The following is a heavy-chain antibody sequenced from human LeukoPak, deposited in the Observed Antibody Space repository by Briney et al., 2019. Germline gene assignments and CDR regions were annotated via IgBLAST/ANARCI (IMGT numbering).Heavy chain of an antibody. D-gene: IGHD5-24*01. CDR3: ARAGRDGYNSDAFDI. CDR2: IYYSGST. V-gene: IGHV4-59*08. J-gene: IGHJ3*02. Sequence: SETLSLTCTVSGGSISSYYWSWIRQPPGKGLEWIGYIYYSGSTNYNPSLKSRVTISVDTSKNQFSLKLSSVTAADTAVYYCARAGRDGYNSDAFDIWGQGTMVTVSS. CDR1: GGSISSYY.